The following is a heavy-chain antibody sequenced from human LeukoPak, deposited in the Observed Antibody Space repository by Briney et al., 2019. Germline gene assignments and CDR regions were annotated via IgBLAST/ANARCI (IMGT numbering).Heavy chain of an antibody. V-gene: IGHV4-59*01. CDR2: IYYSGST. CDR1: GGSISSYY. D-gene: IGHD5-12*01. J-gene: IGHJ3*02. Sequence: SETLSLTCTVSGGSISSYYWSWIRQPPGKGLERIGYIYYSGSTNYNPSLKSRVTISVDTSKNQFSLKLSSVTAADTAVYYCARVRPRRYSGYDPAFDIWGQGTMVTVSS. CDR3: ARVRPRRYSGYDPAFDI.